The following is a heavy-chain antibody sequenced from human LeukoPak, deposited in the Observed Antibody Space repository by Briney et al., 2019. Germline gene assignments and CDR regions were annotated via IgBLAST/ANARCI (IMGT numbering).Heavy chain of an antibody. CDR3: ARDPGWYDP. D-gene: IGHD3-10*01. J-gene: IGHJ5*02. V-gene: IGHV3-53*01. CDR2: IYSGGAT. CDR1: VFTVSNNY. Sequence: GGSLRVSCALSVFTVSNNYISWGPPGPGEGAGWGSLIYSGGATYYADSVRGRFTISRNNSKNTLYLQMNSLRVEVTAVYYWARDPGWYDPWGQGALVTVSS.